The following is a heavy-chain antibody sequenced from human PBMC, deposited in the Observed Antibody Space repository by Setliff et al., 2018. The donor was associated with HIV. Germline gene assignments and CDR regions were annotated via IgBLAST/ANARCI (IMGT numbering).Heavy chain of an antibody. J-gene: IGHJ6*03. Sequence: SVTLSLTCTVSGGSITGHYWSWIRQPPGKRLEWLGSVYQSGSTSYNPSLSSRLTISVDTSKNQVSLRLSSVTAADTGVYYCARHRDPPGTSWIFYYYYMDLWGGGTTVTVSS. V-gene: IGHV4-59*04. CDR1: GGSITGHY. D-gene: IGHD2-2*01. CDR2: VYQSGST. CDR3: ARHRDPPGTSWIFYYYYMDL.